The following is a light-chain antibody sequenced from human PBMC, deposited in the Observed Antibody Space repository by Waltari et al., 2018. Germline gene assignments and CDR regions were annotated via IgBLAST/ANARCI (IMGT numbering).Light chain of an antibody. CDR1: EDINNY. CDR2: DAS. J-gene: IGKJ4*01. CDR3: QQHDNLPLT. Sequence: DIQMTQSPSSLSASIGDRVTSTCQASEDINNYLNLYQQKPGKAPKLLIYDASNLQVGVPSRFSGGGSGTDFTFTISSLQPGDIATYYCQQHDNLPLTFGGGTKVEIK. V-gene: IGKV1-33*01.